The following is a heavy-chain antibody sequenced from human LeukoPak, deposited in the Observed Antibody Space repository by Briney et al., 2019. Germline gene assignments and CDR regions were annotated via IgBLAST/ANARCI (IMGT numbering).Heavy chain of an antibody. D-gene: IGHD1-26*01. V-gene: IGHV4-34*01. CDR3: ARGSGSYPYDY. CDR1: GGSFSGYY. J-gene: IGHJ4*02. Sequence: PSETLSLTCAVYGGSFSGYYWSWIRQPPGKGLEWIGETNHSGSTNYNPSLKSRVTISVDTSKNQFSLKLSSVTAADTAVYYCARGSGSYPYDYWGQGTLVTVSS. CDR2: TNHSGST.